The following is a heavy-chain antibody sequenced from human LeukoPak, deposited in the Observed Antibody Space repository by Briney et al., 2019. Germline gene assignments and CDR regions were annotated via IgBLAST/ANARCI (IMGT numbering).Heavy chain of an antibody. Sequence: ASVKASCKASGGTFRTFAISWVRQAPGQGLEWMGGIIPIFGIPDSAQKFQGRLTITADESTTTAYMELSSLRSDDTAIYYCGLSGNYYYYYMDVWGKGTTVTISS. J-gene: IGHJ6*03. V-gene: IGHV1-69*13. CDR1: GGTFRTFA. CDR2: IIPIFGIP. D-gene: IGHD6-25*01. CDR3: GLSGNYYYYYMDV.